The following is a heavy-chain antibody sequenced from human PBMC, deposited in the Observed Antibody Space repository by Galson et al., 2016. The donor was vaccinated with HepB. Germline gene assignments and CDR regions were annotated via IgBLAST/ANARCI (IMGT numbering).Heavy chain of an antibody. J-gene: IGHJ4*02. D-gene: IGHD1-26*01. CDR3: AKLLVGIVGATTFDY. V-gene: IGHV3-23*01. CDR2: ISHSGDNT. Sequence: SLRLSCAASGFTFSTYTMSWVRQAPGKGLEWVSVISHSGDNTDYADSVKGRFTISRDNSQSTLYLQMNSLRADDTALYYCAKLLVGIVGATTFDYWGQGNLVTVSS. CDR1: GFTFSTYT.